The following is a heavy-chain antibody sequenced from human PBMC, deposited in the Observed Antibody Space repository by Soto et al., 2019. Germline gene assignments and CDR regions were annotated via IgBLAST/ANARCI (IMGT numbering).Heavy chain of an antibody. CDR1: GFTFSSYS. CDR3: ARVFLSGYGMDV. J-gene: IGHJ6*02. V-gene: IGHV3-21*01. Sequence: PGGSLRLSCAASGFTFSSYSMNWVRQAPGKGLEWVSSISSSSSYIYYADSVKGRFTISRDNAKNSLYLQMNSLRAEDTAVYYCARVFLSGYGMDVWGQGTTVTVSS. D-gene: IGHD3-3*01. CDR2: ISSSSSYI.